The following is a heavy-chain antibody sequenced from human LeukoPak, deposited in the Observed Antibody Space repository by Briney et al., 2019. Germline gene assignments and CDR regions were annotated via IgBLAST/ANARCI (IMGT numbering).Heavy chain of an antibody. D-gene: IGHD2-21*02. V-gene: IGHV3-74*01. CDR1: GFTFSNYW. CDR2: INSDGSRT. J-gene: IGHJ4*02. Sequence: AGGSLRLSCAASGFTFSNYWMHWVRQAPGKRLVWVSRINSDGSRTNYADSVKGRFTISRDNAKNTLYLQMNSLRAEDTAVYYCGSSVSASYWGQGTLVTVSS. CDR3: GSSVSASY.